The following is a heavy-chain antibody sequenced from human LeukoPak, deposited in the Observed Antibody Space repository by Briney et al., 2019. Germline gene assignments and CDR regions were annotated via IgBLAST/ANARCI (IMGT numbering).Heavy chain of an antibody. V-gene: IGHV3-48*01. D-gene: IGHD3-16*01. CDR1: GFTFDDYG. CDR3: ARDGGWQDDY. J-gene: IGHJ4*02. Sequence: GGSLRLSCAASGFTFDDYGMSWVRQAPGKGLEWVSYMDSSGSSVHYADSVKGRFTISRDNAKNSLYLQMNSLRTEDTAVYYCARDGGWQDDYWGQGTLVTVSS. CDR2: MDSSGSSV.